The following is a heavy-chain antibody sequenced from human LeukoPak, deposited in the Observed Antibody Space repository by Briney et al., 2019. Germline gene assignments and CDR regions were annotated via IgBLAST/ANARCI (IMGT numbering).Heavy chain of an antibody. CDR2: IRYDGSNK. CDR3: AKGDRITMIVVVPFQH. V-gene: IGHV3-30*02. J-gene: IGHJ1*01. CDR1: GFTFSSYD. D-gene: IGHD3-22*01. Sequence: PGGSLRLSCAASGFTFSSYDMHWVRQAPGKGLEWVAFIRYDGSNKYYADSVKGRFTISRDNSKNTLYLQMNTLRAEDTAVYYCAKGDRITMIVVVPFQHWGQGTLVTVSS.